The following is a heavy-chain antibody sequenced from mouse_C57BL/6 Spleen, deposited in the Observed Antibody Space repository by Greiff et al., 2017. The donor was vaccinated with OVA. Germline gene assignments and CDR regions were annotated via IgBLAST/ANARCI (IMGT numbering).Heavy chain of an antibody. CDR1: GFTFTDYY. D-gene: IGHD2-2*01. V-gene: IGHV7-3*01. CDR3: ARYISGYDDGYFDV. CDR2: IRNKANGYTT. J-gene: IGHJ1*03. Sequence: EVHLVESGGGLVQPGGSLSLSCAASGFTFTDYYMSWVRQPPGKALEWLGFIRNKANGYTTEYSASVKGRFTISRDNSQSILYLQMNALRAEDSATYYCARYISGYDDGYFDVWGTGTTVTVSS.